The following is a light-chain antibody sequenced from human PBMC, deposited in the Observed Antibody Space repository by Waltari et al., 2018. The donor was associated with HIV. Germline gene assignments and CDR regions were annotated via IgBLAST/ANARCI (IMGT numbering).Light chain of an antibody. Sequence: QSLLTQPPSVSGAPGHNVTISCTGTSSNLGAGFDVHWYQFLPGIAPQLLIYGDSSRPSGVPDRFSGSKTDTTASLAITGLQAEDDGEYVCQSFDTSLRGLRVFGGGTQLTVL. CDR1: SSNLGAGFD. CDR2: GDS. CDR3: QSFDTSLRGLRV. V-gene: IGLV1-40*01. J-gene: IGLJ3*02.